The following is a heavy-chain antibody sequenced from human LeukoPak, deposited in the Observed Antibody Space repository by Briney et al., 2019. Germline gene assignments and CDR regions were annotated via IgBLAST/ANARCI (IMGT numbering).Heavy chain of an antibody. CDR1: GGSISSSSSY. CDR2: IHYSGST. V-gene: IGHV4-39*01. Sequence: SETLSLTCTVSGGSISSSSSYWGWIRQPPGKGLEWIGSIHYSGSTYYNPSLKSRITISGDTSKNQFSLKLSSVTAADTAVYYCARLRRYSGSYLDFWGQGTLVTVSS. D-gene: IGHD1-26*01. CDR3: ARLRRYSGSYLDF. J-gene: IGHJ4*02.